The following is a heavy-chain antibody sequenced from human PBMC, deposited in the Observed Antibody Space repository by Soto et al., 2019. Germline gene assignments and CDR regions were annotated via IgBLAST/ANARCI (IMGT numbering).Heavy chain of an antibody. V-gene: IGHV4-59*01. Sequence: SETLSLTCTVSGGSISSYYWSWIRQPPGKGLEWIGYIYYSGSTNYNPSLKSRVTISVDTSKNQFSLKLSSVTAADTAVYYCAAGRGRSLVVTRGWFDPWGQGTLVTVSS. CDR2: IYYSGST. J-gene: IGHJ5*02. CDR1: GGSISSYY. D-gene: IGHD2-2*01. CDR3: AAGRGRSLVVTRGWFDP.